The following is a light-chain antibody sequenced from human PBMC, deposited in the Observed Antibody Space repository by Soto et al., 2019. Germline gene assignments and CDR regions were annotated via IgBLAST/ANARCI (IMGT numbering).Light chain of an antibody. J-gene: IGKJ4*01. CDR1: QTIGRNY. CDR3: QQYASAPRLT. V-gene: IGKV3-20*01. Sequence: ASQTIGRNYLAWYQQNPGQAPRLLIFGTSTRATGIPDRFSGSGSGTDFTLSISRLEPEDFAVYYCQQYASAPRLTFGGGTKVDI. CDR2: GTS.